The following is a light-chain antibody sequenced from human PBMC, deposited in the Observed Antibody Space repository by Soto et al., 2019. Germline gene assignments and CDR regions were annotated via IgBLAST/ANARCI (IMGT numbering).Light chain of an antibody. J-gene: IGKJ1*01. CDR2: WAS. CDR3: QQYYSTPLT. V-gene: IGKV4-1*01. CDR1: QSVLYSFNNKNY. Sequence: DIVMTQSPDSLAVSLGERATINCKSIQSVLYSFNNKNYLAWYQQKSGQPPNLLICWASTRESGVPDLFSGSGSEADFTITISSLQTEDVVVYYCQQYYSTPLTFGQRSKVEIK.